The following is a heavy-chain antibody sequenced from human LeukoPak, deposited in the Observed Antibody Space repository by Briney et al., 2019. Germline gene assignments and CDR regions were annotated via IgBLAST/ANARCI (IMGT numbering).Heavy chain of an antibody. CDR3: ASLGSSWYHWFDP. CDR2: IYYSGST. CDR1: GGSISSYY. V-gene: IGHV4-59*01. D-gene: IGHD6-13*01. J-gene: IGHJ5*02. Sequence: SETLSLTCTVSGGSISSYYWSWIRQPPGKGLGWIGYIYYSGSTNYNPSLKSRVTISVDTPKNQFSLKLSSVTAADTAVYYCASLGSSWYHWFDPWGQGTLVTVSS.